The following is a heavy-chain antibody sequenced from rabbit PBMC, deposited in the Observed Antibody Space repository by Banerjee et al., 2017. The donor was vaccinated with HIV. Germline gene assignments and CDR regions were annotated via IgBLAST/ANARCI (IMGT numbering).Heavy chain of an antibody. V-gene: IGHV1S45*01. Sequence: EESGGDLVKPEGSLTLTCTASGFSFSSSYWICWVRQAPGKGLEWIGCIDASSSGTTYYASWAKGRFTISKTSSTTVTLQMTSLTAADTATYFCARWAYISSSAYGLATYFDLWGPGTLVT. CDR2: IDASSSGTT. D-gene: IGHD1-1*01. CDR3: ARWAYISSSAYGLATYFDL. J-gene: IGHJ4*01. CDR1: GFSFSSSYW.